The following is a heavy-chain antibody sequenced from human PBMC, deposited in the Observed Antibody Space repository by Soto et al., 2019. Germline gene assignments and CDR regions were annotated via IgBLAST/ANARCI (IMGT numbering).Heavy chain of an antibody. V-gene: IGHV3-33*01. CDR1: GFSFSVYG. J-gene: IGHJ4*02. CDR3: AAWAEGATEVH. CDR2: IWYDASKQ. Sequence: GGSLRLSCETSGFSFSVYGMHWVRQAPGKGLEWVAVIWYDASKQFYAASVEGRFTISRDNSKAILYLQMNSLRAEDTAVYYCAAWAEGATEVHWGQGTLVTVSS. D-gene: IGHD2-15*01.